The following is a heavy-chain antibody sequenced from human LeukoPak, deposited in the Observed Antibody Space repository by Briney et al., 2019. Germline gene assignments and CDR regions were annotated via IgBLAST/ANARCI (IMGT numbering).Heavy chain of an antibody. J-gene: IGHJ6*02. Sequence: GGSLRLSCSASGFSFSSFGMHWVRQAPGKGLEWVAFIRHDGSNKFYGDSVRGRFTISRDNSKNTLYLQMNSLRAEDTAVYYCARDAHTGSGTYWGGVDYYYGLDVWGQGTTVTVSS. CDR1: GFSFSSFG. V-gene: IGHV3-30*02. CDR3: ARDAHTGSGTYWGGVDYYYGLDV. CDR2: IRHDGSNK. D-gene: IGHD3-10*01.